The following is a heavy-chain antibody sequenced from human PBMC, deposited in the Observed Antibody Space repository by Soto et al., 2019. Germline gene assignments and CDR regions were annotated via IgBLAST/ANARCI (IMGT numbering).Heavy chain of an antibody. CDR2: IGSSNTYI. CDR1: GFTFNTYS. J-gene: IGHJ5*02. Sequence: GGSLRLSCAASGFTFNTYSMNWVRQALGKGLEWVSSIGSSNTYIYYSDSVNGRFTISRDDAKNSLYLQMNSLRAEDTAVYYCARDRTNVVALPSNWFDPWGHGTLVTVSS. V-gene: IGHV3-21*01. D-gene: IGHD2-15*01. CDR3: ARDRTNVVALPSNWFDP.